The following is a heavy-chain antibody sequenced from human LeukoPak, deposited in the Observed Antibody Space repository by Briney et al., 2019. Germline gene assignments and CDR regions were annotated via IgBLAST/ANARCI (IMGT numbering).Heavy chain of an antibody. CDR1: GFTVSSDH. D-gene: IGHD3-3*01. CDR2: IYAGGTT. V-gene: IGHV3-53*01. Sequence: GGSLRLSCAASGFTVSSDHMSWVRQAPGKGLEWVSVIYAGGTTAYADSVKGRFTISRDNAKNSLYLQMNSLRAEDTAVYYCARGGTFGVDIGDYWGQGTLVTVSS. CDR3: ARGGTFGVDIGDY. J-gene: IGHJ4*02.